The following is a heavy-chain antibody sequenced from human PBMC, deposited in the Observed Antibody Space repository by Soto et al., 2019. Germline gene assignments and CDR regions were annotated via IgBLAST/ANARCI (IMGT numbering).Heavy chain of an antibody. CDR2: IIPIFGTA. J-gene: IGHJ4*02. CDR3: AREGVSGSHIGY. Sequence: QVQLVQSGAEVKKPGSSVKVSCKASGRTFSSYAISCVRQAPGQGLEWMGGIIPIFGTANYAQKFQGRVTITADESTSTAYMELSSLRSEDTAVYYCAREGVSGSHIGYWGQGTLVTVSS. D-gene: IGHD3-22*01. V-gene: IGHV1-69*01. CDR1: GRTFSSYA.